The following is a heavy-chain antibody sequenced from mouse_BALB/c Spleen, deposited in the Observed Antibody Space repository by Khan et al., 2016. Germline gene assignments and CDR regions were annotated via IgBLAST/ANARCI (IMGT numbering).Heavy chain of an antibody. J-gene: IGHJ2*01. D-gene: IGHD1-1*01. V-gene: IGHV14-4*02. CDR3: NAIYYGSDVYFDY. CDR2: IDPENGDT. Sequence: VQLKQSGAELVKPGASVRLSCTASGFNIKDYYMHWVKQRPEQGLEWIGWIDPENGDTEYAPKFQGKATMTADTSSNAAYLQFSSLTSEDSAVYYCNAIYYGSDVYFDYWGQGTTLTVSS. CDR1: GFNIKDYY.